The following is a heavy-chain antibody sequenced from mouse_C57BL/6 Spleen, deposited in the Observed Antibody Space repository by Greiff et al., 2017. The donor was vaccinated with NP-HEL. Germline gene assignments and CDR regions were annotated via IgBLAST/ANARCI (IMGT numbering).Heavy chain of an antibody. CDR1: GFTFSDYG. Sequence: EVMLVESGGGLVKPGGSLKLSCAASGFTFSDYGMHWVRQAPEKGLEWVAYISSGSSTIYYADTVKGRFTISRDNAKNTLFLQMTSLRSEDTAMYYCARKGVFITTVASAYYYAMDYWGQGTSVTVSS. V-gene: IGHV5-17*01. CDR2: ISSGSSTI. J-gene: IGHJ4*01. CDR3: ARKGVFITTVASAYYYAMDY. D-gene: IGHD1-1*01.